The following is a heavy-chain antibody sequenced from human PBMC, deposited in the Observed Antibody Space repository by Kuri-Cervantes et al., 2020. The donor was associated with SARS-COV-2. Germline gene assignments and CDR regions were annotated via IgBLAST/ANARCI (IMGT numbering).Heavy chain of an antibody. CDR3: ARGRIRPFDY. V-gene: IGHV4-61*01. Sequence: GSLRLSCSVYRGSISSHDSMSSNFWTWIRQPPGKGLEWIGDLHSSGSTNYNPSLKGRVTILLDASKNQFSLRLDSVTAADTAVYLCARGRIRPFDYWGQGTLVTVSS. CDR1: RGSISSHDSMSSNF. J-gene: IGHJ4*02. CDR2: LHSSGST.